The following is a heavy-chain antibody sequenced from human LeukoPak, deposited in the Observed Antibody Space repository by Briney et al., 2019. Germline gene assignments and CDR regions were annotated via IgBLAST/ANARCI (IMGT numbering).Heavy chain of an antibody. Sequence: GGSLRLSCAASGFTFTNAWMTWVRPAPGKGLEWVSAISGSGGSTYYADSVKGRFTISRDNSKNTLYLQMNSLRAEDTAVYYCAKRLGATFSFDYWGQGTLVTVSS. CDR1: GFTFTNAW. CDR2: ISGSGGST. J-gene: IGHJ4*02. CDR3: AKRLGATFSFDY. V-gene: IGHV3-23*01. D-gene: IGHD1-26*01.